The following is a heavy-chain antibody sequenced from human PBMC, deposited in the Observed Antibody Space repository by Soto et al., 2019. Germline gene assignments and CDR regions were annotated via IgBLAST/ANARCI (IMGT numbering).Heavy chain of an antibody. J-gene: IGHJ6*02. Sequence: AGVPQRHPWTASGCTFISYSVNWVCHNPGTGLAWVSSISSSSSYIYYADSVKGRFTISRDNAKNSLYLQMNSLRAEDTAVYYCARTIAEYCSSTSFPPRVDRKMCYGMDVWGQGTTVTISS. V-gene: IGHV3-21*01. CDR2: ISSSSSYI. CDR3: ARTIAEYCSSTSFPPRVDRKMCYGMDV. D-gene: IGHD2-2*01. CDR1: GCTFISYS.